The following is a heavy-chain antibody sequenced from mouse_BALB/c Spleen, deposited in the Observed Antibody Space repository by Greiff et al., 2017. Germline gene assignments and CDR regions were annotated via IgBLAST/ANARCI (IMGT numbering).Heavy chain of an antibody. CDR2: ISSGGST. Sequence: EVMLVESGGGLVKPGGSLKLSCAASGFTFSSYAMSWVRQTPEKRLEWVASISSGGSTYYPDSVKGRFTISRDNARNILYLQMSSLRSEDTAMYYCARDGNYEGYAMDYWGQGTSVTVSS. CDR3: ARDGNYEGYAMDY. J-gene: IGHJ4*01. D-gene: IGHD2-1*01. CDR1: GFTFSSYA. V-gene: IGHV5-6-5*01.